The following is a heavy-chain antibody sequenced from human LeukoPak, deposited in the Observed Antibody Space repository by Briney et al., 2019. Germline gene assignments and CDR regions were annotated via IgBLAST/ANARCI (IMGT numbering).Heavy chain of an antibody. J-gene: IGHJ3*02. V-gene: IGHV3-21*01. CDR2: ISSSSSYI. CDR3: ARGYDILTGPRAFDI. CDR1: GFTFDDYG. Sequence: GGSPRLSCAASGFTFDDYGMTWVRQAPGKGLGWVSSISSSSSYIYYADSVKGRFTISRDNAKNSLYLQMNSLRAADTAVYYCARGYDILTGPRAFDIWGQGTMVTVSS. D-gene: IGHD3-9*01.